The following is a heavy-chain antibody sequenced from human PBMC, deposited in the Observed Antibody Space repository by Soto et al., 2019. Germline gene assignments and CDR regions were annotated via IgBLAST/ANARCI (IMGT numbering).Heavy chain of an antibody. CDR1: GFTFSSYW. J-gene: IGHJ4*02. V-gene: IGHV3-74*01. D-gene: IGHD3-16*01. Sequence: PGGSLRLSCAASGFTFSSYWMHWARQAPGEGLVWVACVNPDGSTTNYADSVKGRFTVSRDNAKNTVYLQVNSLTAGDTATYYCARGGLYAYYQDNWGQGTLVTVSS. CDR2: VNPDGSTT. CDR3: ARGGLYAYYQDN.